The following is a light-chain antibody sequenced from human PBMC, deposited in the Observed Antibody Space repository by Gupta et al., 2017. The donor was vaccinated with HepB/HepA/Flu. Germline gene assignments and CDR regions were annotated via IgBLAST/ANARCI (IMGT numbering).Light chain of an antibody. Sequence: DIQMTQSPSSLSASVGDRVTITCRASQSVSHFLNWYQQKPGKAPKVLIYGSSTLQSGVPSRFSGSGSGTDFTLTISSLQPEDFATYYCQQSYTTPYTFGPGTKVEIK. CDR1: QSVSHF. V-gene: IGKV1-39*01. J-gene: IGKJ3*01. CDR2: GSS. CDR3: QQSYTTPYT.